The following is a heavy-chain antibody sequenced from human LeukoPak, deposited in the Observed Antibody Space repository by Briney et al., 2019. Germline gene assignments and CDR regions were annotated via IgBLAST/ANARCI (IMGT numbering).Heavy chain of an antibody. J-gene: IGHJ4*02. Sequence: PSETPSLTCTVSGGSIRTYYWSWIRQPAGKGLEWIGRIYSSGSTNYNPSLKSRVTMSVDTSRNQFSLKLTSVTAADTAVYYCARGAYGSGNTALFDYWGQGTLVTVSS. CDR1: GGSIRTYY. D-gene: IGHD3-10*01. CDR2: IYSSGST. V-gene: IGHV4-4*07. CDR3: ARGAYGSGNTALFDY.